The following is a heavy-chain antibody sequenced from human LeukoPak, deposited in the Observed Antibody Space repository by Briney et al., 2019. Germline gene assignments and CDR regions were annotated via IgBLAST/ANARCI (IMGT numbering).Heavy chain of an antibody. D-gene: IGHD4-23*01. V-gene: IGHV3-30*04. CDR1: GFTFSTYA. CDR3: ARAEGYGGELDS. Sequence: GGSLRLSCAASGFTFSTYAMHWVRQAPGKGLEWEAVIPYDGSNKYYADSVKGRFTISRENSKNRLYLQMNSLRAEDTAVYYCARAEGYGGELDSWGQGTLVTVSS. J-gene: IGHJ4*02. CDR2: IPYDGSNK.